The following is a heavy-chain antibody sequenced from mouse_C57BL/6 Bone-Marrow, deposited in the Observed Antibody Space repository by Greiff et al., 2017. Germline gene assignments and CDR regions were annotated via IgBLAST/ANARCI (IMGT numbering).Heavy chain of an antibody. J-gene: IGHJ2*01. Sequence: QVPLQQPGTELVKPGASVKLSCKASGYTFTSYWLHWVQPRPGQGLEWIGNINPSNGGTNYNEKFKGKATLTVEKSSSTAYMQLSSLTSEDSAVYYCARAPLYYDSSWDYWGQGTTLTVSS. CDR3: ARAPLYYDSSWDY. CDR2: INPSNGGT. D-gene: IGHD1-1*01. CDR1: GYTFTSYW. V-gene: IGHV1-53*01.